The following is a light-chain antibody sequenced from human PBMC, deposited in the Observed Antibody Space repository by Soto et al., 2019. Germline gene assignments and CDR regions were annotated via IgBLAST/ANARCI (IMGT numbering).Light chain of an antibody. CDR1: STDVGRYNY. CDR3: SLYTTSSTYV. CDR2: DVA. J-gene: IGLJ1*01. Sequence: QSVLTQPAYVSGSPGQPITISCTGTSTDVGRYNYVSWYQQHPGKAPNLMIYDVANRPSGVSNRFSGSKSAITASLTISGLQAEDEADYYCSLYTTSSTYVFGTGXKVTGL. V-gene: IGLV2-14*01.